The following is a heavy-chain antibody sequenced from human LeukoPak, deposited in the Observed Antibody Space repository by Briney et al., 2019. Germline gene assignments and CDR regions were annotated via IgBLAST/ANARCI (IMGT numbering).Heavy chain of an antibody. J-gene: IGHJ4*02. CDR3: AKAGNVLRLLEWLSYYFDY. D-gene: IGHD3-3*01. V-gene: IGHV3-53*01. CDR2: MYTGGTT. Sequence: GGSLRLSCAASGFTVSGTHMSWVRQAPGKGLEWVSAMYTGGTTYYADSVKGRFTISRDNSRNTLFLHMSSLRADDTAVYYCAKAGNVLRLLEWLSYYFDYWGQGTLVTVSS. CDR1: GFTVSGTH.